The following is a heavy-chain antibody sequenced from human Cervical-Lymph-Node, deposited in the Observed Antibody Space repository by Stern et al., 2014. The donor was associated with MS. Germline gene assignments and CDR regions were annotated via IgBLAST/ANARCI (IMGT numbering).Heavy chain of an antibody. CDR2: IYYRGRP. CDR3: ARSGYYGIDV. J-gene: IGHJ6*02. Sequence: QLQESGPGLVRPSETLSLTCTASGDSVSSEDYYWSWIRQSPGKDLEWIGYIYYRGRPNYNPSLKSRLTISIDTSKNQFSLKLISVTAADTAVYYCARSGYYGIDVWGQGTTVIVSS. V-gene: IGHV4-61*08. D-gene: IGHD1-26*01. CDR1: GDSVSSEDYY.